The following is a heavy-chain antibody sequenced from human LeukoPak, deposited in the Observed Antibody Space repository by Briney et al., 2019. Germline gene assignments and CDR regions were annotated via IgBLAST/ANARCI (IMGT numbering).Heavy chain of an antibody. CDR2: ISSSGSTI. CDR3: AKDDAWLRFGE. J-gene: IGHJ4*02. V-gene: IGHV3-11*01. D-gene: IGHD3-10*01. CDR1: GFTLSDYY. Sequence: PGGSLRLSCEASGFTLSDYYISWIRQAPGKGLEWISYISSSGSTIYYADSVKGRFTISRDNSKNTLYLEVISLTAEDTAVYYCAKDDAWLRFGEWSQGTLVTVSS.